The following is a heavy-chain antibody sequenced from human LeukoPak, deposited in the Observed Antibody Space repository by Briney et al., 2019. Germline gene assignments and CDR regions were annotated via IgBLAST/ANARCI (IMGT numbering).Heavy chain of an antibody. CDR1: GGSMNEYY. CDR3: ARVSHYYDSSGYYYVRAFDI. CDR2: ISTSGST. Sequence: PSETLSLTCTVSGGSMNEYYWSWIRQPPGTGLEWIGRISTSGSTNYNPSLKSRVTMSVDTSNNQFSLKLSSVTAADTAVYYCARVSHYYDSSGYYYVRAFDIWGQGTMVTVSS. D-gene: IGHD3-22*01. V-gene: IGHV4-4*07. J-gene: IGHJ3*02.